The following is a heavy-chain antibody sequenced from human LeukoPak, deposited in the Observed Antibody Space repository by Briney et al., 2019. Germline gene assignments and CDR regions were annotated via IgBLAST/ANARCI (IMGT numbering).Heavy chain of an antibody. V-gene: IGHV4-59*08. CDR1: GGSISSYY. CDR3: ATPGAAARDEYFQH. CDR2: IYYSGST. Sequence: PSETLSLTCTVSGGSISSYYWSWIRQPPGKGLEWIGYIYYSGSTNYNPSLKSRVTISVDMSKNHFSLKLTSLTAADTAVYYCATPGAAARDEYFQHWSQGTLVTVSS. J-gene: IGHJ1*01. D-gene: IGHD6-13*01.